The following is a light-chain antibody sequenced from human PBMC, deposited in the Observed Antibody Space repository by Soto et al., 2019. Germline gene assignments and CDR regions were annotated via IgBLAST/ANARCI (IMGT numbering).Light chain of an antibody. CDR1: SSDVGSYNY. Sequence: QTVVTQPPSASGSPGQSVTISCTGTSSDVGSYNYVSWYQQYPGKAPKLMIYEVNKRPSGVPGRFSASKSDNTASLTVSGLQAEDEADYYCSSYGGNNNLLFGGGTQLTVL. V-gene: IGLV2-8*01. CDR2: EVN. CDR3: SSYGGNNNLL. J-gene: IGLJ2*01.